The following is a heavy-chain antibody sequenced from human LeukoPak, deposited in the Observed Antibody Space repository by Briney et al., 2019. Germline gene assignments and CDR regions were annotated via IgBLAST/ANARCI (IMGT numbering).Heavy chain of an antibody. D-gene: IGHD4-17*01. CDR2: IYPDDSDI. Sequence: GESLKISCKGFGYSFTSYWNAWVRQMPGKDLEGMGIIYPDDSDIRYSPSFQGQVTISADKSISHAYLQWSSLKASDTAIYYCARRYNGDYQFFFDFWGPVVMVTV. CDR1: GYSFTSYW. CDR3: ARRYNGDYQFFFDF. J-gene: IGHJ4*02. V-gene: IGHV5-51*01.